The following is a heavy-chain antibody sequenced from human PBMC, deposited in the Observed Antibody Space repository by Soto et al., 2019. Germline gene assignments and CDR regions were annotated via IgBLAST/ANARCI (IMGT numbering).Heavy chain of an antibody. CDR2: ISSSGTYI. V-gene: IGHV3-21*01. CDR3: ARVRMNYSSSQAAYYLDY. J-gene: IGHJ4*02. D-gene: IGHD6-13*01. Sequence: GGSLRLSCAASGFTFSDYAMNWVRQSPGKGLEWVSSISSSGTYIYYADSLKGRFTISRDNAKNSVDLQMNSLRADDTAVYYCARVRMNYSSSQAAYYLDYWGQGVLVTVSS. CDR1: GFTFSDYA.